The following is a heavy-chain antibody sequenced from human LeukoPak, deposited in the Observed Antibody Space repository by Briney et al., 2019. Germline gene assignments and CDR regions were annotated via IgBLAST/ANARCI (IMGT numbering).Heavy chain of an antibody. Sequence: SVKVSCKASGFTFTSSAVQWVRQARGQRLEWIGWIVVGSGNTNYAQKFQERVTITRDMSTSTAYMELSSLRSEDTAVYYCARGPGGYYDSSGYFYYYYSMDVWGQGTTVTVSS. J-gene: IGHJ6*02. CDR2: IVVGSGNT. D-gene: IGHD3-22*01. CDR1: GFTFTSSA. CDR3: ARGPGGYYDSSGYFYYYYSMDV. V-gene: IGHV1-58*01.